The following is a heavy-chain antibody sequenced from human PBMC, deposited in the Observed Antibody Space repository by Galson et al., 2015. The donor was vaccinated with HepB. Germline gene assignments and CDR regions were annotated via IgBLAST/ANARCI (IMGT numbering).Heavy chain of an antibody. D-gene: IGHD2-21*01. Sequence: PALVKPTQTLTLTCTFSGFSLSTSGVGVGWIRQPPGKALEWLALIYWDDDKRYSPSLKSRLTITKDASKNQVVLTLTNLDPVDTATYYCAHLYCGGHCYALYFDYWGQGTLVTVSS. V-gene: IGHV2-5*02. CDR3: AHLYCGGHCYALYFDY. J-gene: IGHJ4*02. CDR2: IYWDDDK. CDR1: GFSLSTSGVG.